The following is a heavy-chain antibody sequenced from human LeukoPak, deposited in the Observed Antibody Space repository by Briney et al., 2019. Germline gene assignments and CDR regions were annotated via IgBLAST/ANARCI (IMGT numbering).Heavy chain of an antibody. Sequence: SETLSLTCTVSGGSISSYYWSWIRQPPGKGLEWIGYIYYSGSTNYNPSLKSRVTISVDTSKNQFSLKLSSVTAADTAVYYCARGVPMGYYDSSGHRGYYYGMDVWGQGTTVTVSS. CDR2: IYYSGST. CDR1: GGSISSYY. CDR3: ARGVPMGYYDSSGHRGYYYGMDV. D-gene: IGHD3-22*01. V-gene: IGHV4-59*01. J-gene: IGHJ6*02.